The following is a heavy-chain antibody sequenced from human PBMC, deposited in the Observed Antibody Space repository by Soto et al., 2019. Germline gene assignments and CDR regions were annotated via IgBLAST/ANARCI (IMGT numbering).Heavy chain of an antibody. CDR3: ARVWEPDAFDI. CDR1: GYACTSYY. CDR2: INPSGGST. D-gene: IGHD1-26*01. J-gene: IGHJ3*02. V-gene: IGHV1-46*01. Sequence: XSVKVSCKASGYACTSYYMHWVRQAPGQGLEWMGIINPSGGSTSYAQKFQGRVTMTRDTSTSTVYMELSSLRSEDTAVYYCARVWEPDAFDIWGQGTMVTVPS.